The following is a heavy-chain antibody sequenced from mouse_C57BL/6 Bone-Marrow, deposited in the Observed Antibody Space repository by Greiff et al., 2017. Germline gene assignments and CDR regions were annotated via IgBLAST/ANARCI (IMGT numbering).Heavy chain of an antibody. CDR1: GYTFTSYW. J-gene: IGHJ3*01. V-gene: IGHV1-64*01. CDR2: IHPNSGST. CDR3: ARARTGGWFAY. Sequence: QVQLQQPGAELVKPGASVKLSCKASGYTFTSYWMHWVKQRPGQGLEWIGMIHPNSGSTNYNEKFKSKATLTVDKSSSTAYMQLSSLTSEDSAVYYCARARTGGWFAYWGQGTLVTVSA.